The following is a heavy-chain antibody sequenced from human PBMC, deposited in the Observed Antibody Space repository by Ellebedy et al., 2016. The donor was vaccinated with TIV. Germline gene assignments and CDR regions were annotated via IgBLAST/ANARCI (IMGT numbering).Heavy chain of an antibody. J-gene: IGHJ4*02. Sequence: GESLKISXAASGFTFSSYAMSWVRQAPGKGLEWVSAISGSGGSTYYADSVKGRFTISRDNSKNTLYLQMNSLRAEDTAVYYCARVRETGYYFDYWGQGTLVTVSS. CDR1: GFTFSSYA. V-gene: IGHV3-23*01. D-gene: IGHD3-10*01. CDR3: ARVRETGYYFDY. CDR2: ISGSGGST.